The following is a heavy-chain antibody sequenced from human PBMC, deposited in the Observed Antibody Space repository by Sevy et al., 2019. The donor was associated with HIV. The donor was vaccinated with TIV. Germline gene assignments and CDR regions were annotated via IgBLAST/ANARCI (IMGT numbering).Heavy chain of an antibody. J-gene: IGHJ1*01. Sequence: ASVKVSCKACGYTFTHYAVNWVRQAPGQGLEWMGWINTDTGNPTYAQGFTGRFVFSLDTSVSTAYLQISSLKAEDTAVYFCARDPGLLSYYYDAQYFQHWGQGTLVTVSS. CDR3: ARDPGLLSYYYDAQYFQH. CDR2: INTDTGNP. D-gene: IGHD3-22*01. CDR1: GYTFTHYA. V-gene: IGHV7-4-1*02.